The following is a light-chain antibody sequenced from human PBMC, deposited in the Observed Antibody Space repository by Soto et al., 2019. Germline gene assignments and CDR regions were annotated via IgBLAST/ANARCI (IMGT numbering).Light chain of an antibody. V-gene: IGLV4-69*01. CDR2: LNSDGSH. Sequence: QSVLTQSPSASASLGASVKLTCTLSSGHSNYAVAWHQQQPQKGPRYLMKLNSDGSHSKGDGIPGRFSGSSSGAERYLTISSLQSEDEADYYCQTWGTGIHWVFGGGTKVTVL. CDR3: QTWGTGIHWV. CDR1: SGHSNYA. J-gene: IGLJ3*02.